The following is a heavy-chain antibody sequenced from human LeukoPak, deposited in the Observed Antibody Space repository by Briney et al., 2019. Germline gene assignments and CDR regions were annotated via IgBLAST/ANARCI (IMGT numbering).Heavy chain of an antibody. J-gene: IGHJ3*02. CDR3: ARVRTLFMITFGGVIPYAFDI. CDR2: IYYSGST. Sequence: PSETLSLTCTVSGGSISSGDYYWSWIRQPPGKSLEWIGYIYYSGSTYYNPSLKSRVTISVDTSKNQFSLKLSSVTAADTAVYYCARVRTLFMITFGGVIPYAFDIWGQGTMVTVSS. V-gene: IGHV4-30-4*08. D-gene: IGHD3-16*02. CDR1: GGSISSGDYY.